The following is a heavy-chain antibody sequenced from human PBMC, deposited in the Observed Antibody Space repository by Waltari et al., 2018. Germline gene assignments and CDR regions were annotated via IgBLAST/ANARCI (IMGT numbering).Heavy chain of an antibody. CDR2: INPNSGGT. J-gene: IGHJ3*02. CDR1: GYTFTGYY. CDR3: ARDSALRFLEWLYATGAFDI. V-gene: IGHV1-2*02. Sequence: QVQLVQSGAEVKKPGASVKVSCKASGYTFTGYYMHWVRQAPGQGLGWMGWINPNSGGTNYAQKFQGRVTMTRDTSISTAYMELSRLRSDDTAVYYCARDSALRFLEWLYATGAFDIWGQGTMVTVSS. D-gene: IGHD3-3*01.